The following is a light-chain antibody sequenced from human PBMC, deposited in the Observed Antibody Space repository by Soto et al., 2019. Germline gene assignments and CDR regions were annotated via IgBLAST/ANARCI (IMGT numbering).Light chain of an antibody. Sequence: QMTQSPSSLSASVGDRVTVTGRTSQTIHNYLNWYQQKPGIAPKLLIYAASSLHSGVPSRFSGSGSGTDFTLTISSLQPEDSAIYYCQQSYSSPSWTFGQGTKV. CDR1: QTIHNY. V-gene: IGKV1-39*01. CDR3: QQSYSSPSWT. CDR2: AAS. J-gene: IGKJ1*01.